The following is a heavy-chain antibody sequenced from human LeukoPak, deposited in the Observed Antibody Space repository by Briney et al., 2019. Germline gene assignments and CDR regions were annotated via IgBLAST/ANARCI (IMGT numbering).Heavy chain of an antibody. CDR2: INHSGST. J-gene: IGHJ4*02. CDR1: GGSFSGYY. D-gene: IGHD1-26*01. V-gene: IGHV4-34*01. Sequence: SETLSLTCAVYGGSFSGYYWSWIRQPPGKGLEWIGEINHSGSTNYNPSLKSRVTISVDTSKNQFSLKLSSVTAADTAVYYCARIVAGYWSQGTLVTVSS. CDR3: ARIVAGY.